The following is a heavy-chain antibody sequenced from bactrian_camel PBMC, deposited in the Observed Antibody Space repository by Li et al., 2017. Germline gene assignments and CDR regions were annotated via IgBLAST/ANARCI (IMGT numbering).Heavy chain of an antibody. D-gene: IGHD1*01. CDR2: VSVSGTTT. V-gene: IGHV3S1*01. CDR3: ARIGQRGWASDY. Sequence: VQLVESGGGLVQPGGSLRLSCVASGFAFSDYWMYWVRQAPGKGLEWIATVSVSGTTTHYAASIEGRFTIARDNAKNTVFLQMNSLTREDTAMYYCARIGQRGWASDYWGQGTQVTVS. CDR1: GFAFSDYW. J-gene: IGHJ4*01.